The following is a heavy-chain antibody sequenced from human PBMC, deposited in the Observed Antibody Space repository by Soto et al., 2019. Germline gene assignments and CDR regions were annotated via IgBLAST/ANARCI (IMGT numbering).Heavy chain of an antibody. CDR3: AARDGSSWYWYFDY. J-gene: IGHJ4*02. V-gene: IGHV1-58*01. CDR1: GFTFTSSA. Sequence: VASVKVSCKASGFTFTSSAVQWVRQARGQRLEWIGWIVVGSGNTNYAQKFQERVTITRDMSTSTAYMELSSLRSEDTAVYYCAARDGSSWYWYFDYWGQGTLVTVSS. D-gene: IGHD6-13*01. CDR2: IVVGSGNT.